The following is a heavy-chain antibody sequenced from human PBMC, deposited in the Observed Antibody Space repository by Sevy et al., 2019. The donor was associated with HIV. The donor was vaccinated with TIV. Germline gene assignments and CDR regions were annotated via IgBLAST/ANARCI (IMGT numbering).Heavy chain of an antibody. CDR1: GFTFSSYS. D-gene: IGHD3-22*01. CDR3: ARGIVVVRGYGMDV. J-gene: IGHJ6*02. V-gene: IGHV3-48*01. Sequence: GGSLRLSCAASGFTFSSYSMNWVRQAPGKGLEWVSYISSSSSTIYYADSVKGRFTISRDNAKNSLYLQMNSLRAEDTAVYYCARGIVVVRGYGMDVWGQGTTVPVSS. CDR2: ISSSSSTI.